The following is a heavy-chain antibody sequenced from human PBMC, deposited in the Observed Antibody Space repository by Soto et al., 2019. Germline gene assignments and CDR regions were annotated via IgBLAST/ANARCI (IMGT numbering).Heavy chain of an antibody. CDR2: ISYDGSNK. J-gene: IGHJ6*02. CDR3: ARDRGSYYYYGMDV. V-gene: IGHV3-30-3*01. Sequence: QVQLVESGGGVVQPGRSLRLSCAASGFTFSSYAMHWVRQAPGKGLEWVAVISYDGSNKYYADSVKGRFTISRDNSKNPLYLQMNSLSAEDTAVYYCARDRGSYYYYGMDVWGQGTTVTVSS. CDR1: GFTFSSYA.